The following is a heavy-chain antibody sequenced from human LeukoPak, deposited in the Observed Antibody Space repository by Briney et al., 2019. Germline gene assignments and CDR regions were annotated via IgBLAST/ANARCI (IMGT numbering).Heavy chain of an antibody. CDR2: TSSSDSGK. CDR3: AKFRAAGSNWFDP. V-gene: IGHV3-23*01. CDR1: GFTLSSYA. D-gene: IGHD6-13*01. J-gene: IGHJ5*02. Sequence: PGGSLRLSCVVSGFTLSSYAMSWVRQAPGKGLEWVAATSSSDSGKYHADSVRGRFTISRDNSKNTVYLQMNSLRAEDTAVYYCAKFRAAGSNWFDPWGQGTLVTVSS.